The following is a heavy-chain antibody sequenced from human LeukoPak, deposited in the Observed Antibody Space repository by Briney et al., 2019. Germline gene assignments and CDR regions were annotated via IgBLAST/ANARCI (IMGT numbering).Heavy chain of an antibody. J-gene: IGHJ4*02. Sequence: SETLSLTCTVSGGSISTYYWSWIRQPPGKGLEWIGYFHHSGNTNYSPSLSSRITMSVDTSKNQFSLRLNSVTAADTAIYYCARRAAALDSWGQGTLVTVSS. CDR2: FHHSGNT. CDR3: ARRAAALDS. CDR1: GGSISTYY. D-gene: IGHD6-13*01. V-gene: IGHV4-59*12.